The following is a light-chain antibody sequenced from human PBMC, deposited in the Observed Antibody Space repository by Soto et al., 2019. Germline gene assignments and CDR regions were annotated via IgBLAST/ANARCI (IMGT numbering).Light chain of an antibody. CDR3: QQYGTLPRT. CDR1: QSLSSAY. V-gene: IGKV3-20*01. Sequence: EIVLTQSPDTLSLSPGERATLSCRASQSLSSAYLVWYQQKPGQAPRLLMFAASSRATGTPDRFSGSGSGTDFTLTISRLEPEDFAVYYCQQYGTLPRTFGQGTKVEIK. CDR2: AAS. J-gene: IGKJ1*01.